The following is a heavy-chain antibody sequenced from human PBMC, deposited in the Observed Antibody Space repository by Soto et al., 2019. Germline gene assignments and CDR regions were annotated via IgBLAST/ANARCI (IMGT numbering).Heavy chain of an antibody. Sequence: PSETLSLTCNVSGGSINSYYWSWIRQPAGKGLEWIGRISSGGSATYNPSLKSRGTISVDTSKNQFSLRLTSVTAADTAVYFCARDTYPNWFDFWRQVTL. J-gene: IGHJ5*01. CDR3: ARDTYPNWFDF. D-gene: IGHD2-8*01. CDR2: ISSGGSA. CDR1: GGSINSYY. V-gene: IGHV4-4*07.